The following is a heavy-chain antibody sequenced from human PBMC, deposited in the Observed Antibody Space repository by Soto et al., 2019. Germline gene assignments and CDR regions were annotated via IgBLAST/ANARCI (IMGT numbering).Heavy chain of an antibody. CDR3: ARMPRSSPYFDF. Sequence: GESLKISCQCSGYTFSNFWIGWVRQLPGQGLEWMGIIYPGDHETRYSPSFLGKVTISAETSINTAYLQWSSLEASDSAFYFCARMPRSSPYFDFWGQGALVTVSS. CDR1: GYTFSNFW. V-gene: IGHV5-51*01. CDR2: IYPGDHET. D-gene: IGHD6-13*01. J-gene: IGHJ4*02.